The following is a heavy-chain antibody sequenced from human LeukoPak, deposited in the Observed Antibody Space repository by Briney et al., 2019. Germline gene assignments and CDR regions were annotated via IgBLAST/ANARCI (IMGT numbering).Heavy chain of an antibody. V-gene: IGHV4-30-4*08. CDR1: GGSISSGDYY. CDR2: IYYSGST. CDR3: ARARDFGVVILFDY. D-gene: IGHD3-3*01. Sequence: SETLSLTCTVSGGSISSGDYYWSWIRQPPGKGLEWIGYIYYSGSTYYNPSLKSRVTISVDTSKNQFSLKLSSVTAADTAVYYCARARDFGVVILFDYWGQGTLVTVSS. J-gene: IGHJ4*02.